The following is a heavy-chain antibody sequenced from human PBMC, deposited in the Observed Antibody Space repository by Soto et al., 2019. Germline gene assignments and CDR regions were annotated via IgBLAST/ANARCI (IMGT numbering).Heavy chain of an antibody. CDR2: IIPISGTA. CDR1: GGTFSSYA. CDR3: ARSQGSSTSLEIYYYYYYGMDV. J-gene: IGHJ6*02. V-gene: IGHV1-69*01. Sequence: QVQLVQSGAEVKKPGSSVKVSCKASGGTFSSYAISWARQAPGQGLEWMGGIIPISGTANYAQKFQGSVTITADESTSTAYMELSSLRSEDTAVYYCARSQGSSTSLEIYYYYYYGMDVWGQGTTVTVSS. D-gene: IGHD2-2*01.